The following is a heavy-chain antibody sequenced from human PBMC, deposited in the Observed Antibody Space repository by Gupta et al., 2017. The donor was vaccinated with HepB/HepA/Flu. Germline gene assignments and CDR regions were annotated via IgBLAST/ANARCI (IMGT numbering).Heavy chain of an antibody. CDR1: GFTFSSYA. D-gene: IGHD2-2*01. Sequence: QVQLVESGGGGVQPGRSLRLSCAASGFTFSSYAMHWVRQAPGKGLEWVAVISYDGSNKYYADSVKGRFTISRDNSKNTLYLQMNSLRAEDTAVYYCAREFRLVPAAGVGYYYGMDVWGQGTTVTVSS. J-gene: IGHJ6*02. V-gene: IGHV3-30-3*01. CDR3: AREFRLVPAAGVGYYYGMDV. CDR2: ISYDGSNK.